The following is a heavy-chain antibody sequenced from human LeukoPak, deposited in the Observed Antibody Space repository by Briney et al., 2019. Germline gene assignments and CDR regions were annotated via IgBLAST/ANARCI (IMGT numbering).Heavy chain of an antibody. D-gene: IGHD6-19*01. J-gene: IGHJ4*02. V-gene: IGHV3-48*03. CDR2: ISSSGSTI. Sequence: GGSLSLLCGVCVLPFSRYHMQCVPHATGKARVWVSYISSSGSTIYYADSVKGRFTISRNNAKNSLYLQMNSLRAEDTAVYYCARAVAGNYWGQGTLVTVSS. CDR3: ARAVAGNY. CDR1: VLPFSRYH.